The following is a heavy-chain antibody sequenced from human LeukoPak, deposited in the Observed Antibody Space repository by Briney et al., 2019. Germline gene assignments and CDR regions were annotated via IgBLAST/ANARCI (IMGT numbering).Heavy chain of an antibody. D-gene: IGHD3-10*01. CDR2: IYQSGNT. CDR1: GGSISSGGYS. CDR3: ARVNYGSATKEDY. Sequence: SQTLSLTCAVSGGSISSGGYSWSWIRQPPGKGLEWIGYIYQSGNTYYNPSLKSRVTISVDRSKNQFSLKLSSVTAADTAVYYCARVNYGSATKEDYWGQGTLVTVSS. J-gene: IGHJ4*02. V-gene: IGHV4-30-2*01.